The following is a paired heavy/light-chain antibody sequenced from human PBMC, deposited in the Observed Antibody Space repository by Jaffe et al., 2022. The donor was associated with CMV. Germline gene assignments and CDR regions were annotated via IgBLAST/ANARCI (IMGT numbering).Light chain of an antibody. CDR1: SGHSSYI. Sequence: QPVLTQSSSASASLGSSVKLTCTLSSGHSSYIIAWHQQQPGKAPRYLMKLEGSGSYNKGSGVPDRFSGSSSGADRYLTISNLQSEDEADYYCETWDSNTHWVFGGGTKLTVL. J-gene: IGLJ3*02. CDR3: ETWDSNTHWV. CDR2: LEGSGSY. V-gene: IGLV4-60*03.
Heavy chain of an antibody. V-gene: IGHV3-21*01. CDR1: GFTFSSYS. CDR2: ISSSSSYI. J-gene: IGHJ6*02. CDR3: ARGPQGVRFLEWLPNYYYYGMDV. D-gene: IGHD3-3*01. Sequence: EVQLVESGGGLVKPGGSLRLSCAASGFTFSSYSMNWVRQAPGKGLEWVSSISSSSSYIYYADSVKGRFTISRDNAKNSLYLQMNSLRAEDTAVYYCARGPQGVRFLEWLPNYYYYGMDVWGQGTTVTVSS.